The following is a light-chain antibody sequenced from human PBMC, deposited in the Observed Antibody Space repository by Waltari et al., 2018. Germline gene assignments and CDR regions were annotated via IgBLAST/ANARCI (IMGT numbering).Light chain of an antibody. CDR3: HQTYSVPQT. CDR1: QSIGRY. J-gene: IGKJ2*01. V-gene: IGKV1-39*01. Sequence: DIQMTQSPSSLSASVGDRVTITCRASQSIGRYVNWYQQKPGKAPKLLIYAASSLQSGVPSRFSGSGSGTDFTLTIISLQPEDFATFYCHQTYSVPQTFGQGTTLEI. CDR2: AAS.